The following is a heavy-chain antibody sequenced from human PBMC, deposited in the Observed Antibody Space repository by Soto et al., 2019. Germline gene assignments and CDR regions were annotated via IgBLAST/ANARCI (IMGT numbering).Heavy chain of an antibody. CDR3: ARGVLH. V-gene: IGHV4-31*03. CDR1: GGSISSGGYY. CDR2: IAYSGRT. Sequence: QVQLQESGPGLVQPSQTLSLTCTVSGGSISSGGYYWSWIRQHPGTGLEWIGHIAYSGRTSYNTSPKSRVTISVDKSSNQFSLIVNSVTAADTAVYYCARGVLHWGQGTLVTVSS. J-gene: IGHJ4*01.